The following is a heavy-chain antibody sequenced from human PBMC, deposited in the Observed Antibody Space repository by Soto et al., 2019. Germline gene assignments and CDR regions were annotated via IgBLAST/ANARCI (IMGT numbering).Heavy chain of an antibody. CDR3: ATGPFGVVTSAGYYFDY. Sequence: QVQLVQSGAEVKKPGSSVKVSCKASGGTFSSYAISWVRQAPGQGLEWMGGIIPIFGTANYAQKFQGRVTITADESTSTAYMELSSLRSEDTAVYYSATGPFGVVTSAGYYFDYWGQGTLVTVSS. CDR2: IIPIFGTA. J-gene: IGHJ4*02. D-gene: IGHD3-3*01. V-gene: IGHV1-69*01. CDR1: GGTFSSYA.